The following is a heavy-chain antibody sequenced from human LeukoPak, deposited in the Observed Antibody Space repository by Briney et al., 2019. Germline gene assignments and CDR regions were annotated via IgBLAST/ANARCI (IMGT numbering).Heavy chain of an antibody. CDR1: GGTFSSYA. V-gene: IGHV1-46*01. D-gene: IGHD6-6*01. Sequence: ASVKVSCKASGGTFSSYAISWVRQAPGQGLEWMGIINPSGGSTSYAQKLQGRVTMTTDTSTSTAYMELRSLRSDDTAVYYCASPGVYSSSSAYKDVWGKGTTVAVSS. J-gene: IGHJ6*03. CDR3: ASPGVYSSSSAYKDV. CDR2: INPSGGST.